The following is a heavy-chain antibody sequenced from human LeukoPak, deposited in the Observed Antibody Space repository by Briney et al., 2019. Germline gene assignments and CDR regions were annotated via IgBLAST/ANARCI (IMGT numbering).Heavy chain of an antibody. Sequence: GESLRLSCAASGFTFSSYAMSWVRQAPGKGLEWVSSISSSSSYIYYADSVKGRFTISRDNAKNSLYLQMNSLRAEDTAVYYCARDLQLVGATNIVDYWGQGTLVTVSS. D-gene: IGHD1-26*01. V-gene: IGHV3-21*01. J-gene: IGHJ4*02. CDR1: GFTFSSYA. CDR3: ARDLQLVGATNIVDY. CDR2: ISSSSSYI.